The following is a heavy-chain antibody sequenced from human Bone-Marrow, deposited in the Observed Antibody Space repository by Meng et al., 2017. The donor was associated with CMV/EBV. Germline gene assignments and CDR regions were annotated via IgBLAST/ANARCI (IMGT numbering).Heavy chain of an antibody. D-gene: IGHD3-3*01. CDR2: ISSSGSTI. V-gene: IGHV3-48*03. CDR1: GFTFSSYE. Sequence: GESLKISCAASGFTFSSYEMNWVRQAPGKGLEWVSYISSSGSTIYYADSVKGRFTISRDNAKNSLYLQMNSLRAEDTAVYYCARDTSDFWSGYHYYYYGMDVWGQATTVTVSS. CDR3: ARDTSDFWSGYHYYYYGMDV. J-gene: IGHJ6*02.